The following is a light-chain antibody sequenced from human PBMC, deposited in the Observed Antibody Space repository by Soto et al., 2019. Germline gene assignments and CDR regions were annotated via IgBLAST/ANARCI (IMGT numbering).Light chain of an antibody. Sequence: QSALTQPPSASGTPGQRVTISCSGSSSNIGSNYVYWYQQLPGTAPKLLIYRNNQLPSGVPDRFSGSKSGTSASLAISGLRSDDEADYYCAAWDDSLSGLVFGGGTKLTVL. V-gene: IGLV1-47*01. CDR2: RNN. CDR1: SSNIGSNY. J-gene: IGLJ2*01. CDR3: AAWDDSLSGLV.